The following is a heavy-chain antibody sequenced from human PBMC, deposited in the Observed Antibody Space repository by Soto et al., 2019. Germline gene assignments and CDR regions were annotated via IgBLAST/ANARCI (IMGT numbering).Heavy chain of an antibody. Sequence: ASVKVSCKASGYTFTSYGISWVRQAPGRGLEWMGWISAYNGNTNYAQKLQGRVTMTTDTSTSTAYMELRSLRSDDTAVYYCARDQSSGWHNWFDPWGQGTLVTVSS. J-gene: IGHJ5*02. CDR3: ARDQSSGWHNWFDP. D-gene: IGHD6-19*01. V-gene: IGHV1-18*04. CDR2: ISAYNGNT. CDR1: GYTFTSYG.